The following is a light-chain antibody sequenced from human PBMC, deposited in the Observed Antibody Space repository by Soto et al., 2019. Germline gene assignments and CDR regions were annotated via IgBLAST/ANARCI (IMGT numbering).Light chain of an antibody. CDR1: QSVSSSY. CDR2: GAS. V-gene: IGKV3-20*01. J-gene: IGKJ1*01. Sequence: EIVLTQSPGTLSLSPGERATLSCRASQSVSSSYLAWYQQKSGQAPILLIYGASNRATGIPDRFSGSGSGTDFTLTISRLEPEDFAVYYCQQYGSSPWTFGQGTKVEIK. CDR3: QQYGSSPWT.